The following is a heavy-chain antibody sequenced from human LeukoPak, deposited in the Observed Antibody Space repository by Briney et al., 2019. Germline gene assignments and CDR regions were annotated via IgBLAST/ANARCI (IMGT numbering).Heavy chain of an antibody. Sequence: GGSLRLSCVASGFAVGSNYMSWVRQAPGKGLEWVSLIYSGGAIRYADSVKGRFTISRDSSKNTLFLQMNDLTVEDTAKYYCARRPGNWGQGILVTVSS. CDR3: ARRPGN. CDR1: GFAVGSNY. J-gene: IGHJ4*02. D-gene: IGHD1-14*01. CDR2: IYSGGAI. V-gene: IGHV3-53*01.